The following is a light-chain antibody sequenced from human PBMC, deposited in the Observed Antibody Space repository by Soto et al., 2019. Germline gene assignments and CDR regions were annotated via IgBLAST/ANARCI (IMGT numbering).Light chain of an antibody. CDR3: LQDYYYPYT. CDR1: QGIRND. J-gene: IGKJ2*01. V-gene: IGKV1-6*01. CDR2: AAS. Sequence: AIQMTQSPSSLSASVGDRVTITCRASQGIRNDLAWYQQKPWKAPKLLIYAASSLQSGVSSRFSGSGSGTDFTLTISSLQPEDFATYYCLQDYYYPYTFGQGTKLEIK.